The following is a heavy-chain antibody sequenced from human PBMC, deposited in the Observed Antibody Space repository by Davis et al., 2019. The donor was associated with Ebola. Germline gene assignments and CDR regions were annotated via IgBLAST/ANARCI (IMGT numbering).Heavy chain of an antibody. CDR1: GFTFSSYG. V-gene: IGHV3-30*18. J-gene: IGHJ6*02. CDR2: ISYDGSNK. Sequence: LSLTCAASGFTFSSYGMHWVRQAPGKGLEWVAVISYDGSNKYYADSVKGRFTISRDNSKNTLYLQMNSLRAEDTAVYYCAKVSGIVVVVAAPTDYGMDVWGQGTTVTVSS. CDR3: AKVSGIVVVVAAPTDYGMDV. D-gene: IGHD2-15*01.